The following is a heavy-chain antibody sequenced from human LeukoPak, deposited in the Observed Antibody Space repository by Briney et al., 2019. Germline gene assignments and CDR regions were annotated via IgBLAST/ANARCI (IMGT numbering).Heavy chain of an antibody. V-gene: IGHV1-8*01. CDR2: MNPNSGNT. D-gene: IGHD6-19*01. J-gene: IGHJ3*02. CDR3: AYRSGWYDAFDI. CDR1: GYTFTSYD. Sequence: ASVKVSCKASGYTFTSYDINWVRQATGQGLEWMGWMNPNSGNTGYAQKFQGRVTMTRNTSISTAYMELSSLRSEDTAVYYCAYRSGWYDAFDIWGQGTMVTVSS.